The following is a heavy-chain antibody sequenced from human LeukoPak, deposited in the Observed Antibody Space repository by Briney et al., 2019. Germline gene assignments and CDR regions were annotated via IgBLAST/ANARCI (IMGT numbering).Heavy chain of an antibody. D-gene: IGHD3-22*01. CDR3: ARTYDHTGSHYYYYMDV. CDR1: GFTFNSYT. V-gene: IGHV3-48*01. CDR2: ISSGSDTI. J-gene: IGHJ6*03. Sequence: GSLRLSCAASGFTFNSYTMNWVRQAPGQGLEWVSFISSGSDTIYYADSAKGRFTISRDNAKNLLSLQMNSLSAEDTAVYFCARTYDHTGSHYYYYMDVWGKGTTVTVSS.